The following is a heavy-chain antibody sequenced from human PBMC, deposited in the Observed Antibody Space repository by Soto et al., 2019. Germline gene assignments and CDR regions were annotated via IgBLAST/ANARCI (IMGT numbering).Heavy chain of an antibody. CDR1: GGSISSSSYY. CDR2: IYYSGST. Sequence: PSETLSLTCIVSGGSISSSSYYWGWIRQPPGKGLEWIGSIYYSGSTYYNPSLKSRVTISVDTSKNQFSLKLSSVTAADTAVFYCARHRARNCLDPWGQGNLVNGS. CDR3: ARHRARNCLDP. J-gene: IGHJ5*02. D-gene: IGHD6-6*01. V-gene: IGHV4-39*01.